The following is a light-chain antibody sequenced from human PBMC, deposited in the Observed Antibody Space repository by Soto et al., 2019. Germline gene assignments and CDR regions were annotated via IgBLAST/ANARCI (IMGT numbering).Light chain of an antibody. CDR2: DVV. CDR1: RRNIGGYNF. CDR3: SSYAGSNTWV. Sequence: QSALTQPPSASGSPGQSVTISCPGSRRNIGGYNFFAWFQKPPGQAPKVILYDVVKRPSGVPDRFSGSKSGNTASLTVSGLQAEDEADYHCSSYAGSNTWVFGGGTKLTVL. V-gene: IGLV2-8*01. J-gene: IGLJ3*02.